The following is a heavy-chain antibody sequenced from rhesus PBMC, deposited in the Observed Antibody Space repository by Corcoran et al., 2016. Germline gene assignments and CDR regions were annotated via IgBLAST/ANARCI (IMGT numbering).Heavy chain of an antibody. D-gene: IGHD5-12*01. CDR3: AREDTATVNNEGFDY. CDR1: GYTFTVYY. Sequence: QVQPVQAGAEVKKPGSSVKESCKASGYTFTVYYMPWVRQAPRQGLEWMGWINPYNGNTKYAQKFQGRVTMTRDTSTSTAYMELSSLRSEDTAVYYCAREDTATVNNEGFDYWGQGVLVTVSS. V-gene: IGHV1S2*01. J-gene: IGHJ4*01. CDR2: INPYNGNT.